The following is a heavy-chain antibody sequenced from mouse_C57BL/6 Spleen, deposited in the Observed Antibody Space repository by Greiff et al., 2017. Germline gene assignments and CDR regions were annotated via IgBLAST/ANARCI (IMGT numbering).Heavy chain of an antibody. V-gene: IGHV3-6*01. Sequence: EVKLMESGPGLVKPSQSLSLTCSVTGYSITSGYYWNWIRQFPGNKLEWMGYISYDGSNNYNPSLKNRISITRDTSKNQFFLKLNSVTTEDTATYYCALNWDGGFAYWGQGTLVTVSA. CDR2: ISYDGSN. D-gene: IGHD4-1*01. CDR3: ALNWDGGFAY. CDR1: GYSITSGYY. J-gene: IGHJ3*01.